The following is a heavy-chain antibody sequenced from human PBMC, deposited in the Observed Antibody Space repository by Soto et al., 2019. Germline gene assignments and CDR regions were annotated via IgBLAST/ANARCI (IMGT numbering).Heavy chain of an antibody. J-gene: IGHJ6*02. V-gene: IGHV1-2*04. CDR1: GYTFTGYY. D-gene: IGHD3-3*01. CDR3: ARAPSGFWSGYSLQNYYGMDV. Sequence: ASVKVSCKASGYTFTGYYMHWVRQAPGQGLEWMGWINPNSGGTNYAQKFQGWVTMTRDTSISPAYMELSRLRSDDTAVYYCARAPSGFWSGYSLQNYYGMDVWGQGTTVTVSS. CDR2: INPNSGGT.